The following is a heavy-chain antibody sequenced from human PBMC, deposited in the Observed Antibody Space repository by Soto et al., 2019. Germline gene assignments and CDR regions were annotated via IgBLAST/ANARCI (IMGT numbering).Heavy chain of an antibody. CDR2: IIPIFGTA. V-gene: IGHV1-69*06. J-gene: IGHJ6*02. CDR3: ARGDSSSSYHSYYYGMVV. CDR1: GGTFSSYA. Sequence: SLKFSCKASGGTFSSYALSWVRPAHGQGLEWMGGIIPIFGTANYAQKFQGRVTITADKSTSTAYMELSSLRSEDTAVYYCARGDSSSSYHSYYYGMVVWGQGTTVTVSS. D-gene: IGHD6-13*01.